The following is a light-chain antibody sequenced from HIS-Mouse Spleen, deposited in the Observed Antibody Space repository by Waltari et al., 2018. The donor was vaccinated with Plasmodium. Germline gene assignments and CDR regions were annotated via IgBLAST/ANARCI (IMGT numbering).Light chain of an antibody. CDR1: SPNTGAGSD. V-gene: IGLV1-40*01. CDR3: QSYDSSLSGSV. Sequence: QSVLTPPPSVSGAPGQRVTLSCTGISPNTGAGSDLPWYQQLPGTAPKPLIYGNSNRPSGVPDRFSGSKSGTSASLAITGLQAEDEADYYCQSYDSSLSGSVFGGGTKLTVL. CDR2: GNS. J-gene: IGLJ2*01.